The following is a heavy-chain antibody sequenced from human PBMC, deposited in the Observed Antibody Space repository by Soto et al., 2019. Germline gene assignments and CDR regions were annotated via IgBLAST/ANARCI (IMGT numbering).Heavy chain of an antibody. CDR2: IWYDGSNK. J-gene: IGHJ6*02. Sequence: GGSLRLSCAASGFTFSSYGMHWVRQAPGKGLEWVAVIWYDGSNKYYADSVKGRFTISRDNSKNTLYLQMNSLRAEDTAVYYCARDRYYYGSGSPLGTNYGMDVWGQGTTVTVSS. CDR1: GFTFSSYG. D-gene: IGHD3-10*01. CDR3: ARDRYYYGSGSPLGTNYGMDV. V-gene: IGHV3-33*01.